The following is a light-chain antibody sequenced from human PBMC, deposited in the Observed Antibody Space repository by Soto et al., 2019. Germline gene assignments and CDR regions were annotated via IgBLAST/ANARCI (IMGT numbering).Light chain of an antibody. CDR2: KAS. J-gene: IGKJ1*01. CDR3: QHYNSYSEA. CDR1: QTISSW. V-gene: IGKV1-5*03. Sequence: DIPMTQSPSTLSGSVGDRVTITCRASQTISSWLAWYQQKPGKAPKLLIYKASTLKSGVPSRFSGSGSGTEFTLTISSLQXDDFATYYCQHYNSYSEAFGQGTKVELK.